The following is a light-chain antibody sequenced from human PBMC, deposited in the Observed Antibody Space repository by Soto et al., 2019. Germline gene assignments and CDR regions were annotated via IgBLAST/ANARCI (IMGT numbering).Light chain of an antibody. Sequence: QSVLTQPPSASGPPGQSVTISCTGTSSDVGGYHYVSWYQQHPGKAPKVMIYEVSKRPSGVPDRFSGSKSGDTASLTVSGLQTEDEAEYYCSSYAGLNNFIVFGTGTKVTVL. V-gene: IGLV2-8*01. CDR2: EVS. J-gene: IGLJ1*01. CDR3: SSYAGLNNFIV. CDR1: SSDVGGYHY.